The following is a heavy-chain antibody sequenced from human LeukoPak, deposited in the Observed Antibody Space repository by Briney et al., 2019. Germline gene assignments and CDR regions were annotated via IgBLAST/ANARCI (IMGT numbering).Heavy chain of an antibody. Sequence: PSETLSLTCTVSGGSINFYYWSWIRQPAGKALEWIGRIYSTGSTNYSPSLKSRVTMSVDKSKNQFSLNLSSVTAADTAVYYCARGIADPYSFDSWGQGTLVTVSS. CDR1: GGSINFYY. CDR2: IYSTGST. J-gene: IGHJ4*02. D-gene: IGHD6-13*01. V-gene: IGHV4-4*07. CDR3: ARGIADPYSFDS.